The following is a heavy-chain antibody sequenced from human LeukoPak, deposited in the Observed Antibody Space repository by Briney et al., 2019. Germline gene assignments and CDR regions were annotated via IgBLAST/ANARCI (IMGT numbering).Heavy chain of an antibody. D-gene: IGHD5-24*01. CDR3: ARGGDGYNYADS. Sequence: SETLSLTCTVSGGSINNYYWSWIRQPPGKALEWIGYVHYSGTTSYNPSLKSRVTISVDTSKKYFSLMLSSVTAAYTAVYYCARGGDGYNYADSWGQGTLVTVSS. CDR2: VHYSGTT. V-gene: IGHV4-59*01. CDR1: GGSINNYY. J-gene: IGHJ4*02.